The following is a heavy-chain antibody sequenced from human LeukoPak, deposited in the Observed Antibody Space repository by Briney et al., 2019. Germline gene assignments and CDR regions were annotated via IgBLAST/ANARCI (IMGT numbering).Heavy chain of an antibody. J-gene: IGHJ5*02. CDR1: GFTFSNYW. Sequence: GGSLRLSCAVSGFTFSNYWMSWVRQTPGKGLEWVAEIKQDGSEKNYVDSVKGRFIISRDNTKSPLSLQMNSLRDEDTAVYYCARDQYMSGHVGSLFDTWGQGTLVIVSS. V-gene: IGHV3-7*01. CDR2: IKQDGSEK. CDR3: ARDQYMSGHVGSLFDT. D-gene: IGHD1-1*01.